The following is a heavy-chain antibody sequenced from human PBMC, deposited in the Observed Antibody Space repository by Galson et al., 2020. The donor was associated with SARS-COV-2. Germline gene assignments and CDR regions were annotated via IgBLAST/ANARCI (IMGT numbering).Heavy chain of an antibody. CDR3: VKDPGSGWSKEYVHF. D-gene: IGHD6-19*01. J-gene: IGHJ1*01. V-gene: IGHV3-30*18. Sequence: GGSLRLSCAASGFSFSSYGMHWVRQAPGKGLEWVATITHGGRYKNYADFVKGRFTISRDNSKNTLTLQMNSLRAEDTAVYYCVKDPGSGWSKEYVHFWGQGTLVTVSS. CDR2: ITHGGRYK. CDR1: GFSFSSYG.